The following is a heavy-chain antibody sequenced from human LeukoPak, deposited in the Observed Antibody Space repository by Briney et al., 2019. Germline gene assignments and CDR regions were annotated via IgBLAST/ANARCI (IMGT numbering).Heavy chain of an antibody. D-gene: IGHD2-2*01. CDR1: GYTFTSYA. J-gene: IGHJ4*02. CDR3: ARIGDSTSCYGPCAYFDY. CDR2: INAGNGNT. Sequence: ASVKVSCKASGYTFTSYAMHWVRQAPGQRLEWMGWINAGNGNTKYSQKFQGRVTMTRDTSTSTVYMELSSLRSEDTAVYYCARIGDSTSCYGPCAYFDYWGQGTLVTVSS. V-gene: IGHV1-3*01.